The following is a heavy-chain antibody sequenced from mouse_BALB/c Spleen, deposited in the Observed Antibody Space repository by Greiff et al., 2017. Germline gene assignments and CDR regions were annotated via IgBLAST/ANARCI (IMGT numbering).Heavy chain of an antibody. CDR3: ARGTLDYYAMDY. V-gene: IGHV5-4*02. J-gene: IGHJ4*01. Sequence: DVKLVESGGGLVKPGGSLKLSCAASGFTFSDYYMYWVRQTPEKRLEWVATISDGGSYTYYPDSVKGRFTISRDNAKNNLYLQMSSLKSEDTAMYYCARGTLDYYAMDYWGQGTSVTVSS. D-gene: IGHD2-10*02. CDR2: ISDGGSYT. CDR1: GFTFSDYY.